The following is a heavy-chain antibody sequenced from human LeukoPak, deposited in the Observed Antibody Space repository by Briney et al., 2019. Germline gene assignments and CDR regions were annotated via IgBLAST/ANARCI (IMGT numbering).Heavy chain of an antibody. CDR1: GYTFTSYD. CDR3: AREQQLGDFDY. D-gene: IGHD6-6*01. CDR2: IIPIFGTA. Sequence: ASVKVSCKASGYTFTSYDICWVRQAPGQGLGWMGGIIPIFGTANYAQKFQGRVTITTDESTSTAYMELSSLRSEDTAVYYCAREQQLGDFDYWGQGTLVTVSS. V-gene: IGHV1-69*05. J-gene: IGHJ4*02.